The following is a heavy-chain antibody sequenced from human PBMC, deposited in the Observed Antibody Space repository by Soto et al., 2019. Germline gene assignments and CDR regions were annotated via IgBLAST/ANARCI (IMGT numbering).Heavy chain of an antibody. CDR1: GFTFQDYA. CDR3: ARARGYYYYYMDV. V-gene: IGHV3-9*01. CDR2: ISPDSDNI. J-gene: IGHJ6*03. Sequence: GGSLRLSCAASGFTFQDYAMYWVRQAPGLGLEWVCGISPDSDNIAYADSVKGRFSISRDDAKNSLYLQMNSLRTDDTALYFCARARGYYYYYMDVWGKGTTVTVSS.